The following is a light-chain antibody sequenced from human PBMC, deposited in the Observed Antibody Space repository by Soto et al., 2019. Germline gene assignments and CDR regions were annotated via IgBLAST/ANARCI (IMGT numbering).Light chain of an antibody. CDR1: NSNIGTDY. CDR2: DNN. J-gene: IGLJ1*01. CDR3: GAWDSALSAYV. Sequence: QSVLTQPPSVSAAPGQKVTISCSGSNSNIGTDYVSWYQQVPGTAPRVLIYDNNKRPSGIPDRFSASKSVASTTLGITGLQAGDEADYYCGAWDSALSAYVFGPGTKLTVL. V-gene: IGLV1-51*01.